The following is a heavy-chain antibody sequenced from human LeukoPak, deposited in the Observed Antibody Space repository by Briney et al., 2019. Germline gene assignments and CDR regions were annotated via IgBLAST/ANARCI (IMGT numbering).Heavy chain of an antibody. J-gene: IGHJ3*02. CDR1: GFTFSSYS. CDR2: ISSSSSYI. D-gene: IGHD4-23*01. Sequence: PGGSLRLSCAASGFTFSSYSMNWVRQAPGKGLEWVSSISSSSSYIYYADSVKGRFTISRDNSKNTLYLQMNSLRAEDTAVYYCAKDPRWYSEGGDAFDIWGQGTMVTVSS. CDR3: AKDPRWYSEGGDAFDI. V-gene: IGHV3-21*04.